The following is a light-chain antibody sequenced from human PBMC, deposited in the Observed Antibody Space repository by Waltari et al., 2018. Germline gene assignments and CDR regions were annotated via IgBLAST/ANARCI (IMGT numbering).Light chain of an antibody. J-gene: IGLJ3*02. V-gene: IGLV2-23*02. CDR3: CSYAGSSTFDWV. CDR1: NSDVGSYDR. Sequence: QSALTQPASVSGSPGQSITISCTGTNSDVGSYDRVSWYQQHPGKAPKVMISEVSKRPSGVSNRVSCSKSGNTASLTISVRQAEDEADYYCCSYAGSSTFDWVFGGGTKLTVL. CDR2: EVS.